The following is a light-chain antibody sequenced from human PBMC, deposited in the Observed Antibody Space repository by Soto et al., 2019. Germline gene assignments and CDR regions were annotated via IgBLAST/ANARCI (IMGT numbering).Light chain of an antibody. V-gene: IGKV3-20*01. CDR3: QQYNNWPRT. J-gene: IGKJ5*01. CDR2: GAS. CDR1: QSVSSSY. Sequence: EIVLTQPPGTLSLSPGERATLSCRASQSVSSSYLAWYQQKPGQAPRLLIYGASSRATGIPDRFSGSGSGTDFTLTISSLQSEDFAVYYCQQYNNWPRTFGQGTRLEIK.